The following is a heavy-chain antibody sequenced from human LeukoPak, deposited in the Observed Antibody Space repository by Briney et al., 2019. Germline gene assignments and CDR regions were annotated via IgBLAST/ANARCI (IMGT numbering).Heavy chain of an antibody. Sequence: TGGSLRLSCAASGFTFSSYGMHWVRQAPGKGLAWVAFIRYDGSNKYYADSVKGRFTISRDNSKNTLYLQMNSLRAEDTAVYYCAKDLSSGSTSWRVFDYWGQGTLVTVSS. V-gene: IGHV3-30*02. CDR1: GFTFSSYG. CDR3: AKDLSSGSTSWRVFDY. J-gene: IGHJ4*02. D-gene: IGHD2-2*01. CDR2: IRYDGSNK.